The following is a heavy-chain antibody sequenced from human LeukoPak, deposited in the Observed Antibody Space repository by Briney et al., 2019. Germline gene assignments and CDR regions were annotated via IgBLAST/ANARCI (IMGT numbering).Heavy chain of an antibody. V-gene: IGHV3-33*01. CDR2: IWSDGTNT. J-gene: IGHJ4*02. D-gene: IGHD4-11*01. CDR3: ARDAQRGFDYSNSLRY. CDR1: GFTFSHYG. Sequence: GRSLRLSCAAAGFTFSHYGMHSVRQAPGKGLEWVAVIWSDGTNTYYAASVKGRFTISRDDSDKTVYLQMNSLRPEDTGVYYCARDAQRGFDYSNSLRYWGQGTPVAVST.